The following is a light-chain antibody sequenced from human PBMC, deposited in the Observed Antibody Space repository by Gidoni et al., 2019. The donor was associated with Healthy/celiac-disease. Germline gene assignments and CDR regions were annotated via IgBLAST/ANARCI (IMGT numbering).Light chain of an antibody. CDR2: DAS. J-gene: IGKJ2*01. V-gene: IGKV3-11*01. Sequence: DSVCTKSQATLSLSPGERATLSCRASQSVSSYLAWYQQKPGQAPRLLIYDASNRATGTPARCSGSGSGTDFTLTISSLEPEDFAVYYCQQRSNCSPDTFGQGTKLEIK. CDR1: QSVSSY. CDR3: QQRSNCSPDT.